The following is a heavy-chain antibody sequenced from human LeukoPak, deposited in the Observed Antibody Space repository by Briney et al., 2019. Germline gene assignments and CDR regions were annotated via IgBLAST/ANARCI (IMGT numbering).Heavy chain of an antibody. J-gene: IGHJ4*02. CDR2: IKSKTDGGTT. CDR3: TTDSECGGDCFDY. CDR1: GFPFSTYA. Sequence: GGSLRLSCAASGFPFSTYAMNWVRQAPGKGLEWVGRIKSKTDGGTTDYAAPVKGRFTISRDDSKNTLYLQMNSLKTEDTAVYYCTTDSECGGDCFDYWGQGTLVTVSS. V-gene: IGHV3-15*07. D-gene: IGHD2-21*02.